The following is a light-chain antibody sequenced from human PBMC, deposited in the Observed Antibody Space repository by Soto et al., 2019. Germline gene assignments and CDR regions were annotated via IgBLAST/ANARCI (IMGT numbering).Light chain of an antibody. J-gene: IGKJ4*01. CDR3: QQANSFPLT. CDR2: AAF. V-gene: IGKV1-6*01. CDR1: QDISND. Sequence: ALQMTQSPSSLSASVGDRDNITCRASQDISNDLTWYQQKPGQAPHLLIFAAFNLQSGVPSRFSGGGSGTHFTLTISSLQPDDFATYYCQQANSFPLTFGGGTKVDI.